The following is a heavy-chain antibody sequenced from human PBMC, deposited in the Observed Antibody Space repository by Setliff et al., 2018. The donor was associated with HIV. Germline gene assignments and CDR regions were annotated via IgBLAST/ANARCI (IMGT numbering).Heavy chain of an antibody. CDR1: GDSISTSS. CDR2: LYTSGSP. D-gene: IGHD2-2*01. V-gene: IGHV4-4*09. CDR3: ARRAVKYGRITSSNWFDP. Sequence: SSETLSLTCTVSGDSISTSSWNWIRQPPGKGLEWIGYLYTSGSPNYNPSLNSRVTISADSSKQQFSLNLNSVTAADTAVYYCARRAVKYGRITSSNWFDPWGQGILVTVSS. J-gene: IGHJ5*02.